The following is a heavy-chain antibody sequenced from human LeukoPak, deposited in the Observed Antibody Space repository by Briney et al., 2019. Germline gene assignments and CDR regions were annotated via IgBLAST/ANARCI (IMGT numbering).Heavy chain of an antibody. CDR2: ISYDGSDK. D-gene: IGHD6-19*01. Sequence: RGSLRLSCAASGFTFSNYGMNWVRQAPGKGLEWVAVISYDGSDKDYADSVKGRFTISRDNSKNTLYLQMNSLRTEDTAVYYCAKDFSTGWYLDAFDIWGQGTMVTVSS. CDR3: AKDFSTGWYLDAFDI. V-gene: IGHV3-30*18. J-gene: IGHJ3*02. CDR1: GFTFSNYG.